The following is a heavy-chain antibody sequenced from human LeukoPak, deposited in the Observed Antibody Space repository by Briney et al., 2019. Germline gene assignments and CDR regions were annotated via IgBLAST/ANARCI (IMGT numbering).Heavy chain of an antibody. V-gene: IGHV3-7*01. J-gene: IGHJ4*02. D-gene: IGHD5-24*01. Sequence: GGSLRLSCAASGFTFSNAWMNWVRQAPGKGLEWVANIKQDGSEKYYVDSVKGRFTISRDNAKNSLYLQMNSLRAEDTAVYYCARLARRDGYNFDYWGQGTLVTVSS. CDR2: IKQDGSEK. CDR1: GFTFSNAW. CDR3: ARLARRDGYNFDY.